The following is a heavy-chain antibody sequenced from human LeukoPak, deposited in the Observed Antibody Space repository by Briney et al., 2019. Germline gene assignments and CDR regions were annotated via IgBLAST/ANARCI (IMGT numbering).Heavy chain of an antibody. CDR2: INHSGST. CDR3: ARGFSILTGYPFDY. J-gene: IGHJ4*02. D-gene: IGHD3-9*01. V-gene: IGHV4-34*01. CDR1: GGSFSGYY. Sequence: PSETLSLTCAVYGGSFSGYYWSWIRQPPGKGLEWIGEINHSGSTNYNPSLKSRVTISLHTSKDQFSLKMSSVTAADTAVSYCARGFSILTGYPFDYWGQGTLVTVSS.